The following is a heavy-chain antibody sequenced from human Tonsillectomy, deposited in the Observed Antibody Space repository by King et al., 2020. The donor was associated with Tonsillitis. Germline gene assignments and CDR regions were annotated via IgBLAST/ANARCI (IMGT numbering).Heavy chain of an antibody. D-gene: IGHD2-15*01. CDR2: IFYNGNS. Sequence: VQLQESGPGLVKPSQTLSLTCTVSGDSINGGDYYWSWIRQHPGKGLEWIGYIFYNGNSYYNPSLKSRLTISVDTSKNHFSLRLSSVTAAATAVYYCGRYEGGVFDPWGQGTLVTVSS. V-gene: IGHV4-31*03. CDR1: GDSINGGDYY. J-gene: IGHJ5*02. CDR3: GRYEGGVFDP.